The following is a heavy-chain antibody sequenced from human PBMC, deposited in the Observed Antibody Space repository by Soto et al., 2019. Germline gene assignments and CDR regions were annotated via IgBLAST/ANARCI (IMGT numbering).Heavy chain of an antibody. Sequence: QVQRVQSGAEVKKPGASVKVSCKASGYTFTSYDINWVRQATGQGLEWMGWMNPNSGNTGYAQKFQGRVTMTRNTSISTAYMELSSLRSEDTAVYYCPRVYTGIGRYYYGMDVWGQGTTVTVSS. V-gene: IGHV1-8*01. CDR2: MNPNSGNT. J-gene: IGHJ6*02. D-gene: IGHD6-13*01. CDR1: GYTFTSYD. CDR3: PRVYTGIGRYYYGMDV.